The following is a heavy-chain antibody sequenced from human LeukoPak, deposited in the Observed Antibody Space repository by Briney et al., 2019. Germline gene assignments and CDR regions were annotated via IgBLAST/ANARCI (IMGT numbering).Heavy chain of an antibody. D-gene: IGHD3-10*01. CDR1: GGSFSSYY. Sequence: SETLSLTCAVYGGSFSSYYWSWIRQPPGKGLEWIGEINHSGSTNYNPSLKSRVTISVDTSKNQFSLKLSSVTAADTAVYYCARGRGRITMVRGVRGGMDGWGKGTTVTVSS. CDR3: ARGRGRITMVRGVRGGMDG. J-gene: IGHJ6*04. CDR2: INHSGST. V-gene: IGHV4-34*01.